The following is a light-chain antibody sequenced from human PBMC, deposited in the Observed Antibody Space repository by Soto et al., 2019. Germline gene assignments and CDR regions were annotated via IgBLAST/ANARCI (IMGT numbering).Light chain of an antibody. J-gene: IGKJ1*01. CDR2: DVS. CDR3: QQRSDSPWT. V-gene: IGKV3-11*01. CDR1: ESVTGY. Sequence: EIVLTQSPATLSLSPGESGTLSCRASESVTGYLAWYQQKPGQAPRLLAYDVSNRATGIPTRFSGGGSGTDFTLTISNVEPEDFAVYYCQQRSDSPWTFGQGTKVDI.